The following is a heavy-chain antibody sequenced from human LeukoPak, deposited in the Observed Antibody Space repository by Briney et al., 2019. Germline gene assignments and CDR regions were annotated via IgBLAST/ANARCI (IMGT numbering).Heavy chain of an antibody. CDR1: GFTVFSDD. Sequence: GGSLRRSCAASGFTVFSDDMDWVRQAPGKGLEWVSYISSSATSKYYADSVKGRFTISRDNAKSSLYLQMNSLRADDTAVYYCAKALPSSWYFFDYWGQGTLVTVSS. CDR3: AKALPSSWYFFDY. D-gene: IGHD6-13*01. CDR2: ISSSATSK. V-gene: IGHV3-48*03. J-gene: IGHJ4*02.